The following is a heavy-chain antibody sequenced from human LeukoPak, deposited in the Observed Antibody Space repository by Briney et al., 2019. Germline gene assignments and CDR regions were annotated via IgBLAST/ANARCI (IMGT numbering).Heavy chain of an antibody. CDR3: ARHKDWYKGGAFDI. CDR1: NGSISTYY. Sequence: SETLSLTCTVSNGSISTYYWSWIRQSPGKGLEWIAYIYYSGSTNYNPSLKSRVTISVDTSKNQFSLKLSSVTAADTAVYYCARHKDWYKGGAFDIWGQGTMVTVSS. J-gene: IGHJ3*02. D-gene: IGHD3/OR15-3a*01. V-gene: IGHV4-59*08. CDR2: IYYSGST.